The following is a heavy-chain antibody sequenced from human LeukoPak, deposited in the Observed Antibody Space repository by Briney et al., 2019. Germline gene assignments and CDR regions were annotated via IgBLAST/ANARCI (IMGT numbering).Heavy chain of an antibody. CDR3: ARAVARYTYYYAMDV. V-gene: IGHV3-66*01. CDR1: GFTVSSNY. J-gene: IGHJ6*02. Sequence: GGSLRLSCAASGFTVSSNYMSWVRQAPGKGLEWVSVIYSGGSTYYADSVKGRFTISRDNSKNTLYLQMNSLRAEDTAVYYCARAVARYTYYYAMDVWGQGTTVTVSS. D-gene: IGHD6-19*01. CDR2: IYSGGST.